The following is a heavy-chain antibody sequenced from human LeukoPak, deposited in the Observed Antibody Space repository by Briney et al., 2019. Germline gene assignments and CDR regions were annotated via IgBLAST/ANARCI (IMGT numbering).Heavy chain of an antibody. V-gene: IGHV4-59*01. CDR2: LYNSGST. CDR1: GASISSYY. D-gene: IGHD3-10*01. Sequence: SETLSLTCSVSGASISSYYWSWIRQSPGKGLEWIGFLYNSGSTNYNPSLESRVTMSVGASSNQVSLRLTSVTTADTAVYYCARANYDWFDSWGQGTLVTVSS. J-gene: IGHJ5*01. CDR3: ARANYDWFDS.